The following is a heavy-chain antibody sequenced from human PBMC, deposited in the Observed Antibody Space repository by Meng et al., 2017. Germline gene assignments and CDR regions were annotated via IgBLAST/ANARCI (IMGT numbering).Heavy chain of an antibody. J-gene: IGHJ4*02. Sequence: GESLKISCAASGFTFSDYYMSWIRQAPGKGLEWVSYISSSGSTIYYAESVKGRFTISRDNAKNSLYLQMNSLRPEDTAVYYCARAFSGEPDDYWGQGTLVTVSS. CDR2: ISSSGSTI. V-gene: IGHV3-11*01. CDR1: GFTFSDYY. D-gene: IGHD3-10*01. CDR3: ARAFSGEPDDY.